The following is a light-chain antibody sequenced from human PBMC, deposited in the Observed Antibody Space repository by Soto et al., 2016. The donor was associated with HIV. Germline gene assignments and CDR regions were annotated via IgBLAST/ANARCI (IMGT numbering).Light chain of an antibody. Sequence: DIQMTQSPSSLSASVGDRVTITCRASQHISDWLAWYQQKPGKAPNLLIYNTFTLQNGVPSRFSGSGSGTDFTLTISNLQPEDFATYYCQQFGNSPYTFGQGTKLEIK. CDR2: NTF. V-gene: IGKV1D-16*01. CDR3: QQFGNSPYT. CDR1: QHISDW. J-gene: IGKJ2*01.